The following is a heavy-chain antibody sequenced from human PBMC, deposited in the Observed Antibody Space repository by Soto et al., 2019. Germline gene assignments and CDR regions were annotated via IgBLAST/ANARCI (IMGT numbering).Heavy chain of an antibody. D-gene: IGHD6-19*01. CDR1: GYSFTNYG. Sequence: QDPLVQCGVEVKKPGPSVKVSCKASGYSFTNYGITWVRQAPGKGFEWLGWISAYNGNTNYAQKIQGRVTMTTAASTSTAYLELRSLRSDDTAVYYCARDRGVAPPVAGNTHYYYYMDVWGKGTTVTVSS. J-gene: IGHJ6*03. CDR2: ISAYNGNT. CDR3: ARDRGVAPPVAGNTHYYYYMDV. V-gene: IGHV1-18*01.